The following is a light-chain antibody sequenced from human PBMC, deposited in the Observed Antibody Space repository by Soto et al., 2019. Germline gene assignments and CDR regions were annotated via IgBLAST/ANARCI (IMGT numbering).Light chain of an antibody. CDR2: DTS. Sequence: EIVLTQSPATLSLSPGARAPLSCRASQSVYIYLAWYQQKPGQAPRLIIYDTSYRATGIPARFSGSGSGTDFTLTISSLEAEDFAVYYCQKRSSWPPSITFGQGTRLEIK. V-gene: IGKV3-11*01. CDR3: QKRSSWPPSIT. CDR1: QSVYIY. J-gene: IGKJ5*01.